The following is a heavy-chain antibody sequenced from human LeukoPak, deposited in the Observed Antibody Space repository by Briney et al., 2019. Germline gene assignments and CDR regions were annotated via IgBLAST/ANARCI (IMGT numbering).Heavy chain of an antibody. CDR2: ISSSGSTM. Sequence: GGSLRLSFADSGVSFSSSKMHWVRQAPGKGLEWVSYISSSGSTMYYADSVKGRFTISRDTAKNSLYLQMNSLRAEATAVYYCAILVYYRDCYVDFWGEGPLVTVSS. D-gene: IGHD2/OR15-2a*01. V-gene: IGHV3-48*03. J-gene: IGHJ4*02. CDR1: GVSFSSSK. CDR3: AILVYYRDCYVDF.